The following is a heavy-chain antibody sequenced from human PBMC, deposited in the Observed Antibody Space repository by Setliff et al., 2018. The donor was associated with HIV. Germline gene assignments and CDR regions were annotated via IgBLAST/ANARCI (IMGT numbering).Heavy chain of an antibody. V-gene: IGHV4-34*01. CDR2: IHHTGYI. CDR1: GGPSTDHY. Sequence: PSETLSLTCAVYGGPSTDHYWNWIRQCPGMGLEWIAEIHHTGYINYNPSLRSRVSVSRDMSSNQFSLRLSSVTAADAAVYYCAAFFETPMTTQDFWGQGTLVTVSS. CDR3: AAFFETPMTTQDF. D-gene: IGHD4-17*01. J-gene: IGHJ4*02.